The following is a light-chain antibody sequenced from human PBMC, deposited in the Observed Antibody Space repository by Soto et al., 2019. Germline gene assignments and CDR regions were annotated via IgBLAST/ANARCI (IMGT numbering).Light chain of an antibody. J-gene: IGKJ2*01. Sequence: DVVMTQSPLSLPVTLGQPASISCRSSQSLVYSDGSTYLSWFHQSPGQCPRRLIYMISNRDSGVPDRFSGSGSGTDFTLKISRVEAEDVGLYYCMQAIHWPYTFGQGTKLEIK. V-gene: IGKV2-30*01. CDR2: MIS. CDR3: MQAIHWPYT. CDR1: QSLVYSDGSTY.